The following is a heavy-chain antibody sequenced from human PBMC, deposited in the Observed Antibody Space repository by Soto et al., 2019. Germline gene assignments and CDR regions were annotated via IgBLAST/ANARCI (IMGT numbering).Heavy chain of an antibody. V-gene: IGHV3-7*01. J-gene: IGHJ4*02. D-gene: IGHD1-1*01. CDR2: IKQDGSEK. CDR1: GFTFSSNW. Sequence: EVQLVESGGGLVQPGGSLRLSCAASGFTFSSNWMSWVRQAPGKGLEWVANIKQDGSEKYYVDSVKGRFTISRDNAKNSLYLQMNSLRVEDTAVYYCAREGRGNWNKGYWGQGTLVTVSS. CDR3: AREGRGNWNKGY.